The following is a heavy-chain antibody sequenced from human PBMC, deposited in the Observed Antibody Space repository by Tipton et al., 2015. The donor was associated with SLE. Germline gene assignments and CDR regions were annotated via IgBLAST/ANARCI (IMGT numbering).Heavy chain of an antibody. CDR1: GGSISNHY. CDR2: IYSSGST. CDR3: ARVIFSSSWPYFDH. V-gene: IGHV4-59*11. Sequence: TLSLTCTVSGGSISNHYWSWIRQSPGKGLEWIGSIYSSGSTRNNPSLKSRVIISVDTSNNQFSLKLSSVTAADTAVYYCARVIFSSSWPYFDHWGRGTLVTVSS. D-gene: IGHD6-13*01. J-gene: IGHJ4*02.